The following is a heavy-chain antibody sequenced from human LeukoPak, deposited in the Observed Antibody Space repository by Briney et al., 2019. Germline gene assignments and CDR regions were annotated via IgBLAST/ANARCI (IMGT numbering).Heavy chain of an antibody. J-gene: IGHJ3*02. D-gene: IGHD6-6*01. CDR3: ARLIAANDAFDI. CDR2: MNPNSGNT. Sequence: ASVKVSCKASGGTFSSYAISWVRQATGQGLEWMGWMNPNSGNTGYAQKFQGRVTITRNTSISTAYMELSSLRSEDTAVYYCARLIAANDAFDIWGQGTMVTVSS. V-gene: IGHV1-8*03. CDR1: GGTFSSYA.